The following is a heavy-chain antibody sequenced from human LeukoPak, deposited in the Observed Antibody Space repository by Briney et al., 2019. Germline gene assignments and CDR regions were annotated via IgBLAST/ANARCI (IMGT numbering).Heavy chain of an antibody. CDR1: GYTFTGYY. Sequence: ASVKVSCKASGYTFTGYYMHWVRQAPGQGLEWMGWINPNSGGTNYAQKFQGRVTMTRDTSISTAYMELSRLRSDDTAAYYCARLFRDSGSYRPFDYWGQGTLVTVSS. CDR3: ARLFRDSGSYRPFDY. J-gene: IGHJ4*02. CDR2: INPNSGGT. D-gene: IGHD1-26*01. V-gene: IGHV1-2*02.